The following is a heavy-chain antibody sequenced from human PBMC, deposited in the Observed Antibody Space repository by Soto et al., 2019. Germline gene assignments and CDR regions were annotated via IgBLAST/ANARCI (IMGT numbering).Heavy chain of an antibody. D-gene: IGHD2-15*01. J-gene: IGHJ4*02. CDR2: IYWDDDK. CDR1: GFSLTTSGMG. CDR3: AHSVRGGVGSGGNCYVLDH. Sequence: QITLKESGPTLVKPTQTLTLTCAFSGFSLTTSGMGVGWIRQPPGKALEWLALIYWDDDKRYSPSLRSRLTIINDNSKVEVVLTLTNMDSVNTATYFAAHSVRGGVGSGGNCYVLDHGGQGILVTASS. V-gene: IGHV2-5*02.